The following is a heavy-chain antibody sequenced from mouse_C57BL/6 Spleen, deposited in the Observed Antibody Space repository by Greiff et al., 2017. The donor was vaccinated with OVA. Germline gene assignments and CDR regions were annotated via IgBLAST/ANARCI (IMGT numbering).Heavy chain of an antibody. V-gene: IGHV1-53*01. J-gene: IGHJ1*03. CDR2: INPSNGGT. CDR3: ARRRELLYWYFDV. Sequence: VQLQQPGTELVKPGASVKLSCKASGYTFTSYWMHWVKQRPGQGLEWIGNINPSNGGTNYNEKFKSKATLTVDKSSSTAYMQLSSLTSEDSAVYYGARRRELLYWYFDVWGTGTTVTVSS. CDR1: GYTFTSYW.